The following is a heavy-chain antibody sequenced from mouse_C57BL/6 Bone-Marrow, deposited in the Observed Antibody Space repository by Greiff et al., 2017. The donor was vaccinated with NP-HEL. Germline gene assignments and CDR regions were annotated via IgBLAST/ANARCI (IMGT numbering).Heavy chain of an antibody. D-gene: IGHD1-2*01. V-gene: IGHV14-4*01. CDR1: GFNIKDDY. Sequence: LVESGAELVRPGASVKLSCTASGFNIKDDYMHWVKQRPEQGLEWIGWIDPENGDTEYASKFQGKATITADTSSNTAYLQLSSLTSEDTAVYYCTRLLRLYYYAMDYWGQGTSVTVSS. CDR3: TRLLRLYYYAMDY. J-gene: IGHJ4*01. CDR2: IDPENGDT.